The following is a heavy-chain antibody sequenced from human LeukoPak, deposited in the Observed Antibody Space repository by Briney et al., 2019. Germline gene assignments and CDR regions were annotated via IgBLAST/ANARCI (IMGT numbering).Heavy chain of an antibody. V-gene: IGHV4-59*08. CDR3: VRHRSGDYAWLDV. CDR2: IQYSGTT. D-gene: IGHD4-17*01. CDR1: GGSINSYY. J-gene: IGHJ6*02. Sequence: PSGALSLTCTVSGGSINSYYWSWIRQPPGKGLEWIGYIQYSGTTNNTPSLKSRVSISADTSENQMTLRLSSVTAADTAVYYCVRHRSGDYAWLDVWGQGTTVTVSS.